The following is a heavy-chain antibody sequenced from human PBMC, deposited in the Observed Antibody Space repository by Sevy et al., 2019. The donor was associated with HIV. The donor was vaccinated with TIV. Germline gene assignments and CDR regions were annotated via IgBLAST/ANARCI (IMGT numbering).Heavy chain of an antibody. CDR1: GFTFSSYW. CDR2: IKQDGSEK. Sequence: GGSLRLSCAASGFTFSSYWMSWVRQAPGKGLEWVANIKQDGSEKYYVDSVKGRFTISRDNAKNSLYLQMNSLRAEDTAVYYCARELITMIVVFHDAFDIWSQGTMVTVSS. V-gene: IGHV3-7*01. J-gene: IGHJ3*02. D-gene: IGHD3-22*01. CDR3: ARELITMIVVFHDAFDI.